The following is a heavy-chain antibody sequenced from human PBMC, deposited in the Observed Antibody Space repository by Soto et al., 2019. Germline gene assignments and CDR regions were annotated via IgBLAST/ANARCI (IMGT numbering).Heavy chain of an antibody. Sequence: SLRLSCAASGFTFSSYGMHWVRQAPGKGLEWVAVISYDGSNKYYADSVKGRFTISRDNSKNTLYLQMNSLRAEDTAVYYCAKDWGVGYSYGYPWGQGTLVTVSS. D-gene: IGHD5-18*01. CDR1: GFTFSSYG. V-gene: IGHV3-30*18. CDR2: ISYDGSNK. CDR3: AKDWGVGYSYGYP. J-gene: IGHJ5*02.